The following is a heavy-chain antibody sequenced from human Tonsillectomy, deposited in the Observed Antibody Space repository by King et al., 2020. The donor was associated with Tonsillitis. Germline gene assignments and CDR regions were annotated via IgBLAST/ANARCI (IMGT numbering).Heavy chain of an antibody. CDR1: GGSITSYH. D-gene: IGHD5-24*01. V-gene: IGHV4-59*01. CDR2: IYDSGST. J-gene: IGHJ4*02. CDR3: ARVQRDGYSFYFDN. Sequence: VQLQESGPGLVKPSETLSLNCTVSGGSITSYHWNWIRQPPGKRLEWIGYIYDSGSTTYNPSLKSRVTMSVDTYKNQFSLKVTSVTAADTAVYYCARVQRDGYSFYFDNWGQGTLVTVSS.